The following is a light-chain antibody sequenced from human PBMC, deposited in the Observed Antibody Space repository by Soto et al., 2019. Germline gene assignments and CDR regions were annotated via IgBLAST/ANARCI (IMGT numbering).Light chain of an antibody. CDR3: QQYDNSVWT. V-gene: IGKV3-20*01. CDR2: GAS. Sequence: IVLTQTPHTLSSSPGERATLSCTDGQSVSTNNLGWYQQRPGPAPRLLIYGASRRATGIPDRFSGSGSGTDFTLTISRLEPEDLAVYCCQQYDNSVWTFGQGTKVDIK. J-gene: IGKJ1*01. CDR1: QSVSTNN.